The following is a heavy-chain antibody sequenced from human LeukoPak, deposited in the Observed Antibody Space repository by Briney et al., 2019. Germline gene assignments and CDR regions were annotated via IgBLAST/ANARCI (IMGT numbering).Heavy chain of an antibody. V-gene: IGHV1-18*01. J-gene: IGHJ5*02. Sequence: GASVKVSCRASGYTFTSYGISWVRQAPGQGLEWMGWISAYNGNTNYAQKLQGRVTMTTDTSTSTAYMELRSLRSDDTAVYYCARIYRSYRSGGINWFDPWGQGTLVTVSS. D-gene: IGHD3-10*01. CDR1: GYTFTSYG. CDR3: ARIYRSYRSGGINWFDP. CDR2: ISAYNGNT.